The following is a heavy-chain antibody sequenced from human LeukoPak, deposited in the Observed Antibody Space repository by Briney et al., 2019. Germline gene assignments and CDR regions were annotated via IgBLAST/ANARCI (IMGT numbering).Heavy chain of an antibody. V-gene: IGHV4-34*01. CDR2: INHSGST. Sequence: PSETLSLTCAVYGGSFSGYYWSWIRQPPGKGLEWIGEINHSGSTNYNPSLKSRVTISVDTSKNQFSLKLSSVTAADTAVYYCARVYVEYQLRVFDYWGQGTLVTVSS. D-gene: IGHD2-2*01. CDR1: GGSFSGYY. J-gene: IGHJ4*02. CDR3: ARVYVEYQLRVFDY.